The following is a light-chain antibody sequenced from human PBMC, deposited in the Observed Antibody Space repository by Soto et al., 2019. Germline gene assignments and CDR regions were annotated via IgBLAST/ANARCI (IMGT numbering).Light chain of an antibody. CDR2: EVT. J-gene: IGLJ3*02. Sequence: QSVLTQPASVSGSPGQSITISCTGTSSDVGAYNYVSWYQQYPGKAPKLIIYEVTTRPSGVSNRFSGSKSANTASLTISGLQAEEEAYYYCNSYTSTSARVFGGGTKLTVL. CDR1: SSDVGAYNY. V-gene: IGLV2-14*01. CDR3: NSYTSTSARV.